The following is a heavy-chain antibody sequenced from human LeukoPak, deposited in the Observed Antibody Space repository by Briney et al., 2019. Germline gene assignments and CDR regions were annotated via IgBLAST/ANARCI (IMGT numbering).Heavy chain of an antibody. V-gene: IGHV3-53*04. CDR2: IYGADNT. CDR3: ARDGYNAFDY. Sequence: GGSLRLSCAASGFTVSSNYMSWVRQAPGKGLEWVSIIYGADNTYYADSVKGRFTISSLNSKNTLYLQMHSLRPEDTAVYYCARDGYNAFDYWGQGTLVTVSS. CDR1: GFTVSSNY. J-gene: IGHJ4*02. D-gene: IGHD1-14*01.